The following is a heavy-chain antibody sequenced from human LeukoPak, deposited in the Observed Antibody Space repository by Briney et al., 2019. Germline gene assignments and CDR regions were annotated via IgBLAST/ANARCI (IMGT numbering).Heavy chain of an antibody. CDR2: MSYDGSKK. CDR1: GFTFSDYA. Sequence: GGSLRLSCAASGFTFSDYAMHWLRQAPGKGLEWVAVMSYDGSKKYYADSVKGRFTISRDNSKNTLYLQMNSLRVEDTAVYYCARVQREYYYDSSGIMGNWGQGTLVTVSS. V-gene: IGHV3-30*04. J-gene: IGHJ4*02. D-gene: IGHD3-22*01. CDR3: ARVQREYYYDSSGIMGN.